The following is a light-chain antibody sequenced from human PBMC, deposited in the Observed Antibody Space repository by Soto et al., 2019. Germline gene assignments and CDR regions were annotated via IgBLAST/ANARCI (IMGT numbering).Light chain of an antibody. J-gene: IGKJ1*01. V-gene: IGKV1-39*01. CDR2: SSS. CDR1: QSISNF. Sequence: DIQLTQSPSSLSASVGDRVTITCRASQSISNFLNWYQQRPGQAPKLLISSSSNVQSGVPSRFSGRGSGTDFTLTISGLQSEDAASYCCQQSYNTPRTVGQVTKVDVK. CDR3: QQSYNTPRT.